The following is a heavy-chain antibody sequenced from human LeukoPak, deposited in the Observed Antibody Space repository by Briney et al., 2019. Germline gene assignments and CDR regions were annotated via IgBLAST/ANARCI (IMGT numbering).Heavy chain of an antibody. J-gene: IGHJ4*02. V-gene: IGHV3-48*03. CDR3: ARETVHY. D-gene: IGHD4-17*01. CDR1: GFTFSNYE. Sequence: PGGSLRFSCAASGFTFSNYEFNWVRQAPGKGLEWVSYIGRGYGITYYADSVKGRFTVSRDDAKNSVYLQMNSLRAEDTALYYCARETVHYWGQGIPVTVSS. CDR2: IGRGYGIT.